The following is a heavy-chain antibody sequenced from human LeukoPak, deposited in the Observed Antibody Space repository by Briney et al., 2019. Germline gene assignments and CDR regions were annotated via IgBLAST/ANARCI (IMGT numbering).Heavy chain of an antibody. Sequence: PGGSLRLSCAASGFTFSSYGMHWVRQAPGKGLEWVAVISYDGSNKYYADSVKGRFTISRDNSKNTLYLQMNSLRAEDTAVYYCAKGRYRGSYSYGTDEFDYWGQGTLVTVSS. D-gene: IGHD5-18*01. J-gene: IGHJ4*02. CDR3: AKGRYRGSYSYGTDEFDY. CDR2: ISYDGSNK. V-gene: IGHV3-30*18. CDR1: GFTFSSYG.